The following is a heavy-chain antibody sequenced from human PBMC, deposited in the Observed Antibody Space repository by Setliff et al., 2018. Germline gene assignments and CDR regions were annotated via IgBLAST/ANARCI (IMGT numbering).Heavy chain of an antibody. V-gene: IGHV4-39*07. Sequence: SETLSLTCTVSGGSISSSYYYWGWIRQPPGKGLEWIGSIYYSGSTYYNPSLKSRVTISVDTSKNQFSLKLSSVTAADTAVYYCARGRGISMIVVVTHDAFDIWGQGTMVTVSS. CDR1: GGSISSSYYY. CDR3: ARGRGISMIVVVTHDAFDI. D-gene: IGHD3-22*01. J-gene: IGHJ3*02. CDR2: IYYSGST.